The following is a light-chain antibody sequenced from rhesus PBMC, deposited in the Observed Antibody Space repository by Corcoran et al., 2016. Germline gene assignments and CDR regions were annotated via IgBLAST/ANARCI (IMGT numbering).Light chain of an antibody. CDR1: QSLLHTDGYTY. CDR2: GGS. CDR3: MQHKAHPLT. Sequence: DIVMTQTPLSLPVTPGEPASISCRSSQSLLHTDGYTYLDWYLQKPGQSPQLLIYGGSNRASGVPGRFCGTGAGTDCTLKIPNVEAGDVGVYYCMQHKAHPLTFGGGTKVDIK. V-gene: IGKV2-61*01. J-gene: IGKJ4*01.